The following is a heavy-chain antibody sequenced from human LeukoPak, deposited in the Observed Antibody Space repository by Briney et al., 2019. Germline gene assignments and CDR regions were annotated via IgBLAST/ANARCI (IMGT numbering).Heavy chain of an antibody. V-gene: IGHV3-15*01. D-gene: IGHD4-17*01. Sequence: GGSLRLSCAASGFIFNNAWMNWVRQAPEKGLEWVGRIKSKADGGPRDYAAPVKGQFTISKDDSKKTLYLEMNSLKIEDTAIYYCSLTTVTSWRYGWYFDLWGRGTLVTVSS. CDR3: SLTTVTSWRYGWYFDL. CDR2: IKSKADGGPR. CDR1: GFIFNNAW. J-gene: IGHJ2*01.